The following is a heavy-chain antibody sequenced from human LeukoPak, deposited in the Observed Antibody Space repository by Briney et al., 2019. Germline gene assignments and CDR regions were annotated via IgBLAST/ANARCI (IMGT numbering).Heavy chain of an antibody. CDR3: AKDISIGGFADGYFYGMDA. V-gene: IGHV3-9*01. D-gene: IGHD4-23*01. Sequence: GRSLRLSCGTSGFKFDDYGMHWVGQAPRKGLEWVSGISWNGAIMVYADSVKGRFTISRDNAKNSLYLQMNSLRAEDTALYYCAKDISIGGFADGYFYGMDAWGQGTTVTVSS. J-gene: IGHJ6*02. CDR1: GFKFDDYG. CDR2: ISWNGAIM.